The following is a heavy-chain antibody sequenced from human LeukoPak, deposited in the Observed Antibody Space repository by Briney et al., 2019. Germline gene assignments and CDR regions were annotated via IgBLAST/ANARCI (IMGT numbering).Heavy chain of an antibody. Sequence: GGSLRLSCAASGFTFSSYSMNWVRQAPGKGLEWVSYISSSSSTTYYADSVKGRFTISRDNSKNTLYLQMNSLRAEDTAVYYCAKDIYYDSSGRGAFDYWGQGTLVTVSS. J-gene: IGHJ4*02. CDR2: ISSSSSTT. CDR3: AKDIYYDSSGRGAFDY. CDR1: GFTFSSYS. D-gene: IGHD3-22*01. V-gene: IGHV3-48*01.